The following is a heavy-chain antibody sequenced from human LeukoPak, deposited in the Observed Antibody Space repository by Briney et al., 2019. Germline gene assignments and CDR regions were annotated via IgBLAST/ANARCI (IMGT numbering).Heavy chain of an antibody. J-gene: IGHJ5*02. CDR2: IYYSGST. Sequence: SETPSLTCTVSGGSISSHYWSWIRQPPGKGLEWIGYIYYSGSTNYNPSLKSRVTISVDTSKNQFSLKLSSVTAADTAVYYCAREGEPGNWFDPWGQGTLVTVSS. V-gene: IGHV4-59*11. CDR3: AREGEPGNWFDP. D-gene: IGHD1-14*01. CDR1: GGSISSHY.